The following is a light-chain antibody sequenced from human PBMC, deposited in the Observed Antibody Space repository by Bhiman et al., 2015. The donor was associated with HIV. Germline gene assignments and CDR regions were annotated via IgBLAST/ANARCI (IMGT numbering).Light chain of an antibody. V-gene: IGLV2-14*01. J-gene: IGLJ1*01. Sequence: QSALTQPPSASGSPGQSVTISCTGTSSDVGGYNYVSWYQQHPGKAPKLMIYEVTKRPSGVSNRFSGSKSGNTASLTISGLQAEDEADYYCSSYTSSSTAYVFGTGTKVTVL. CDR3: SSYTSSSTAYV. CDR1: SSDVGGYNY. CDR2: EVT.